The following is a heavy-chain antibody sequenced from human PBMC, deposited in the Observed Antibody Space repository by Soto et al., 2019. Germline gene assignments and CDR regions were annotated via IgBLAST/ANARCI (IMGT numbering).Heavy chain of an antibody. Sequence: EVQLLESGGGLVQPGGSLRLSCAASGFTFSSYAMSWVRQAPGKGLEWVSAISGSGGSTYYADSVKGRFTISRDNSKNTLYLQMNSLRAEDTAVYYCAKDVDTYYDKGDAFDIWGQGTMVTVSS. J-gene: IGHJ3*02. CDR1: GFTFSSYA. CDR3: AKDVDTYYDKGDAFDI. V-gene: IGHV3-23*01. CDR2: ISGSGGST. D-gene: IGHD3-22*01.